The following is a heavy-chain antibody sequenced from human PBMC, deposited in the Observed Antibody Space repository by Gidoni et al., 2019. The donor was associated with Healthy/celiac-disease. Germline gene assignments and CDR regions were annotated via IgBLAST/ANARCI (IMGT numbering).Heavy chain of an antibody. CDR3: AKEAPYDYDSSGNFDY. CDR2: ISGSGGST. CDR1: GFTFSSYA. D-gene: IGHD3-22*01. V-gene: IGHV3-23*01. J-gene: IGHJ4*02. Sequence: EGQLLESGGGLVQPGGSLRLSCAASGFTFSSYAMSWVRQAPGKRLEWVSAISGSGGSTYYADSVKGRFTISRDNSKNTLYLQMNSLRAEDTAVYYCAKEAPYDYDSSGNFDYWGQGTLVTVSS.